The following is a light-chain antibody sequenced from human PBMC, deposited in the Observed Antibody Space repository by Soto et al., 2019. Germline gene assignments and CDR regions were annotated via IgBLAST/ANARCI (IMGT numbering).Light chain of an antibody. CDR1: NSDVGGYNY. Sequence: SALTQPASVSGSPGQSITISCTETNSDVGGYNYVSWYQHHPGEAPRLLIYDVTNRPSGVSNRFSGSKSGNTASLTISGLQPEDEADYYCISYTSGTTLFVFATGTKAPS. J-gene: IGLJ1*01. CDR2: DVT. V-gene: IGLV2-14*03. CDR3: ISYTSGTTLFV.